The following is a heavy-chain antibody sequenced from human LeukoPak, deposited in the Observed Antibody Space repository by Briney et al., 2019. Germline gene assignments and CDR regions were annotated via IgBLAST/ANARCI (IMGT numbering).Heavy chain of an antibody. CDR2: MSPNSGNT. CDR1: GYTFTSYD. Sequence: ASVKVSCKASGYTFTSYDINWVRQATGQGLEWMGWMSPNSGNTGYAQKFQGRVTITRNTSISTAYMELSSLRSEDTAVYYCARGSINYYDSSGIDYWGQGTLVTVSS. D-gene: IGHD3-22*01. V-gene: IGHV1-8*03. CDR3: ARGSINYYDSSGIDY. J-gene: IGHJ4*02.